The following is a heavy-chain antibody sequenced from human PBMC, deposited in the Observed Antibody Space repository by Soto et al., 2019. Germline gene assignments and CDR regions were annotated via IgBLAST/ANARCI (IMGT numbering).Heavy chain of an antibody. V-gene: IGHV2-5*02. CDR1: GCSLSTGGVG. CDR2: IYWDDVN. D-gene: IGHD4-17*01. CDR3: ARKGSGDYALEY. Sequence: QITLKESGPTLVKPTQTLTLTCTLSGCSLSTGGVGVGWLRQSQGKALEWLAVIYWDDVNHYSPSLERRLTITKDTSESEVVLTMTSMDPVDTAAYYCARKGSGDYALEYWGQGILVTVSS. J-gene: IGHJ4*02.